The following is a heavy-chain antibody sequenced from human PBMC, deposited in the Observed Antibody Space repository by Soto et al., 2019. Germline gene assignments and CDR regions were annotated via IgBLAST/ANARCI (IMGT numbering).Heavy chain of an antibody. J-gene: IGHJ6*02. Sequence: SETLSLTCTVSGGSISRYYWSWIRQPAGKGLEWLGRIYTSGSTNYNPSLKSRVTMSVDTSKDQFSLTLSSVTAAGSAVYSCASTRRYSRFCSGGSCPASSGAMDVWGQGTTVTV. CDR3: ASTRRYSRFCSGGSCPASSGAMDV. V-gene: IGHV4-4*07. CDR1: GGSISRYY. CDR2: IYTSGST. D-gene: IGHD2-15*01.